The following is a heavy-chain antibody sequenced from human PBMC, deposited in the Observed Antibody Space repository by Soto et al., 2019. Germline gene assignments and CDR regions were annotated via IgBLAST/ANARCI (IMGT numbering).Heavy chain of an antibody. CDR2: ISGSGGST. CDR1: GFTFSSYA. Sequence: EVQLLESGGGLVQPGGSLRLSCAASGFTFSSYAMSWVRQAPGKGLEWVSAISGSGGSTYYADSVKGRFTISRDNSKNPLDLQMKSLRAEDTAVYYCAKEYEYSSGWEGIDYWGPGTLVTVSS. J-gene: IGHJ4*02. CDR3: AKEYEYSSGWEGIDY. V-gene: IGHV3-23*01. D-gene: IGHD6-19*01.